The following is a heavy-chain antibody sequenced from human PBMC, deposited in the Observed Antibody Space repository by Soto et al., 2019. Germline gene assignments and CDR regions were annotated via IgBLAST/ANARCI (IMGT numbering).Heavy chain of an antibody. CDR2: LYSDGTT. Sequence: HPGGSLRLSCAASGFTVSSSYMSWVRQAPGKGLEWVSVLYSDGTTNYADSVKGRFTISRHNSKNTLFLQMNSLRPEDTAVYYCAGFDPMYGLDYWGQGTLVTVSS. J-gene: IGHJ4*02. D-gene: IGHD2-8*01. CDR1: GFTVSSSY. CDR3: AGFDPMYGLDY. V-gene: IGHV3-53*04.